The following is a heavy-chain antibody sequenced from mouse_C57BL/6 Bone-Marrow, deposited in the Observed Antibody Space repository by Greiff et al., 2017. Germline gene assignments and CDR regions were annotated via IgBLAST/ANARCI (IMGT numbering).Heavy chain of an antibody. V-gene: IGHV1-7*01. J-gene: IGHJ4*01. D-gene: IGHD2-5*01. CDR2: INPSSGYT. CDR3: ATDYSNYDAMDY. Sequence: QVQLQQSGAELVKPGASVKLSCKASGYTFTSYWMHWVKQRPGQGLEWIGYINPSSGYTKYTQKFKDKATMTADTSSSTAYMQLSSLTYEDSAVYYCATDYSNYDAMDYGGQGTSVTVSS. CDR1: GYTFTSYW.